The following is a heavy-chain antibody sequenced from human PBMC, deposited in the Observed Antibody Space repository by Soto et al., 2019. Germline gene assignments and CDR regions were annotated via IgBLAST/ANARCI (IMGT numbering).Heavy chain of an antibody. CDR3: ARDLEASYYGSSGFNWFDT. CDR1: GGSISSYY. D-gene: IGHD3-22*01. J-gene: IGHJ5*02. V-gene: IGHV4-4*07. Sequence: SETLSLTCTVSGGSISSYYWSWIRQPAGKGLEWIGRIYTSGSTNYNPSLKSRVTMSVDTSKNQFSLKLSSVTAADTAVYYCARDLEASYYGSSGFNWFDTWGQGTLVTVSS. CDR2: IYTSGST.